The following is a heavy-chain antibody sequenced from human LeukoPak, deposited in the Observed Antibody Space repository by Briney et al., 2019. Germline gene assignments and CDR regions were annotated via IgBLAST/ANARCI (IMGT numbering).Heavy chain of an antibody. CDR2: INPNSGGT. D-gene: IGHD2-15*01. Sequence: GASVKVSCKASGYTFTGYYMHWVRQAPGQGLEWMGWINPNSGGTNYAQKFQGRVTMTRDTSISTAYMELSRLRSGDTAVYYCARGRQVVVAAHYYYYMDVWGKGTTVTVSS. V-gene: IGHV1-2*02. J-gene: IGHJ6*03. CDR1: GYTFTGYY. CDR3: ARGRQVVVAAHYYYYMDV.